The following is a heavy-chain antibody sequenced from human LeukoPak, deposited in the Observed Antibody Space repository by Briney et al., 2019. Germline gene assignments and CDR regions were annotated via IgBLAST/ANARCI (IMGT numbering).Heavy chain of an antibody. V-gene: IGHV3-23*01. CDR1: GFTFSNYA. CDR3: AKDIVVVPNARSGVDWFDP. CDR2: ISGSGGST. D-gene: IGHD2-2*01. J-gene: IGHJ5*02. Sequence: GGSLRLSCAASGFTFSNYAMSWVRQAPGKGLEWVSSISGSGGSTYYADSVKGRFTISRDNSKNTLYLQMNSLRAEDTAVYYCAKDIVVVPNARSGVDWFDPWGQGTLITVSS.